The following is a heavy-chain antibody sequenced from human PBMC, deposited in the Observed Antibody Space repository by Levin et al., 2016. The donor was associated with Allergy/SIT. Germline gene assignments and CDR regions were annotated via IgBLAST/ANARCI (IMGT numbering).Heavy chain of an antibody. D-gene: IGHD3-10*01. CDR3: ARDRPRSPLDY. Sequence: GGSLRLSCAVSGFTFSSYTMNWVRQAPGKGLEWVSFISSSSSYIYYADSVKGRFTISRDNAKNSLFLQMNSLRGEDTAVYYCARDRPRSPLDYWGQGTLVTVSS. J-gene: IGHJ4*02. CDR2: ISSSSSYI. V-gene: IGHV3-21*01. CDR1: GFTFSSYT.